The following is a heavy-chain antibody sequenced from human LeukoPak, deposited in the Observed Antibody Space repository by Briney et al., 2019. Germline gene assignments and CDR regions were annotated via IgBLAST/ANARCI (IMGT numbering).Heavy chain of an antibody. D-gene: IGHD3-10*01. CDR1: GFTFSTYS. J-gene: IGHJ4*02. CDR3: ARCAGLWFGEFVDY. CDR2: INSGSNTI. Sequence: GGSLRLSCAASGFTFSTYSMNWVRQAPGKGLEWVSYINSGSNTIYYADSVKGRFTISRDNAKNSLYLQMNSLWAEDTAVYYCARCAGLWFGEFVDYWGQGTLVTVSS. V-gene: IGHV3-48*01.